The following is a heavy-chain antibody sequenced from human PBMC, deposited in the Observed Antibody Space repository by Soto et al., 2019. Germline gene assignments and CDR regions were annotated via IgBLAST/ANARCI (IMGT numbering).Heavy chain of an antibody. CDR3: ARTPRGGGYSYGYEYGFDY. CDR2: IYYSGST. Sequence: SETLSLTCTVSGGSISSSSYYWGWIRQPPGKGLEWIGSIYYSGSTYYNPSLKSRVTISVDTSKNQFSLKLSSVTAADTAVYYCARTPRGGGYSYGYEYGFDYWGQGTLVTVSS. J-gene: IGHJ4*02. D-gene: IGHD5-18*01. V-gene: IGHV4-39*01. CDR1: GGSISSSSYY.